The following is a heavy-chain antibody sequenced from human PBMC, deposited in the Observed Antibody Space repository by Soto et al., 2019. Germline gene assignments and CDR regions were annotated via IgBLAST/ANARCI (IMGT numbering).Heavy chain of an antibody. J-gene: IGHJ4*01. CDR2: IYPGDSGT. Sequence: GESLKISCQCHGYIFTNYWIGWERQMPGKGLEWMGIIYPGDSGTRYSPSFQGQVTISADKSISIAYLQWLSLKASDTAMYYCARLAKIFDFDKWGRGTLVTVSS. CDR1: GYIFTNYW. CDR3: ARLAKIFDFDK. V-gene: IGHV5-51*01. D-gene: IGHD3-9*01.